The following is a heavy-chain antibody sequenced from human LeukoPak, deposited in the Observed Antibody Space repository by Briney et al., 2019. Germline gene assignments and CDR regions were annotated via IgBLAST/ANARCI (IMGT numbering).Heavy chain of an antibody. CDR2: ISGSGGNT. V-gene: IGHV3-23*01. CDR1: GFTFSSYA. CDR3: AKDQYGGNPQYYFDY. Sequence: GSLRLSCAASGFTFSSYAMSWVRQAPGKGLDWVSAISGSGGNTYYADSVKGRFTISRDNSKNTLYLQMNSLRAEDTAVYYCAKDQYGGNPQYYFDYWGQGTLVTVSS. D-gene: IGHD4-23*01. J-gene: IGHJ4*02.